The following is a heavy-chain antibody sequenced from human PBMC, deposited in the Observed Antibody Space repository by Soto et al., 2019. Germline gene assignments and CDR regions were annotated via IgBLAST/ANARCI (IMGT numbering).Heavy chain of an antibody. CDR1: GYTFTGYA. Sequence: VQLVQSGAEEKKPGASVKVSCKASGYTFTGYAMHWVRQAPGQRLEWMGWINAGNGNTKYSQKFQGRVTITRDTSASIAYMELSSLRSEDTAVYYCARAVAVPADFDYWGQGTLVTVSS. CDR3: ARAVAVPADFDY. D-gene: IGHD6-19*01. J-gene: IGHJ4*02. CDR2: INAGNGNT. V-gene: IGHV1-3*05.